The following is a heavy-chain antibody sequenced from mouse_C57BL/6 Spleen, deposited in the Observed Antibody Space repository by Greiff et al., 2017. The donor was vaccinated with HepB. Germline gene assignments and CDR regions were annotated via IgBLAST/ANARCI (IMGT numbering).Heavy chain of an antibody. J-gene: IGHJ3*01. CDR1: GYTFTSYW. Sequence: QVQLQQPGAELVKPGASVKMSCKASGYTFTSYWITWVKQRPGQGLEWIGDIYPGSGSTNYNEKFKSKATLTVDTSSSTAYMQLSSLTSEDSAVYYCAREGGIYYYGPWFAYWGQGTLVTVSA. CDR2: IYPGSGST. V-gene: IGHV1-55*01. CDR3: AREGGIYYYGPWFAY. D-gene: IGHD1-1*01.